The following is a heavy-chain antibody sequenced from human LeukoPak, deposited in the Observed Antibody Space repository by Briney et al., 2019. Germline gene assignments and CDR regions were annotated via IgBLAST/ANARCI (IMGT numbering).Heavy chain of an antibody. J-gene: IGHJ6*02. V-gene: IGHV4-39*01. Sequence: PSETLSLTCTVSGGSISSSSYYWGWIRQPPGRGLEWIGSIYYSGSTYYNPSLKSRVTISVDTSKNQFSLKLSSVTAADTAVYYCARHDGEQYYYDSSGSRGNYGMDVWGQGTTVTVSS. D-gene: IGHD3-22*01. CDR3: ARHDGEQYYYDSSGSRGNYGMDV. CDR1: GGSISSSSYY. CDR2: IYYSGST.